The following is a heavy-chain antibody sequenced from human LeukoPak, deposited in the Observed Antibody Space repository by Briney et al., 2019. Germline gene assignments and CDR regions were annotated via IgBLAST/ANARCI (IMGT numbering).Heavy chain of an antibody. CDR2: IRYDGSNK. CDR1: GFTFSSYW. J-gene: IGHJ4*02. V-gene: IGHV3-30*02. D-gene: IGHD3-16*02. CDR3: AKESHYDYVWGSYRPYYFDY. Sequence: GGSLRLSCAASGFTFSSYWMSWVRQAPGKGLEWVAFIRYDGSNKYYADSVKGRFTISRDNSRNTLYLQMNSLRAEDTAVYYCAKESHYDYVWGSYRPYYFDYWGQGTLVTVFS.